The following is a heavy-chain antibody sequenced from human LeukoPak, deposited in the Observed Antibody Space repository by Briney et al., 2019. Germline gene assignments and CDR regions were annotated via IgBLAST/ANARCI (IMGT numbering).Heavy chain of an antibody. V-gene: IGHV4-59*12. CDR2: IYYSGST. CDR1: GGSISSYY. D-gene: IGHD2-2*02. Sequence: SETLSLTCTVSGGSISSYYWSWIRQPPGKGLEWIGYIYYSGSTNYNPSLKSRVTISVDTSKNQFSLKLSSVTAADTAVYYCARDPASPYCSSTSCYTGDWGQGTLVTVSS. CDR3: ARDPASPYCSSTSCYTGD. J-gene: IGHJ4*02.